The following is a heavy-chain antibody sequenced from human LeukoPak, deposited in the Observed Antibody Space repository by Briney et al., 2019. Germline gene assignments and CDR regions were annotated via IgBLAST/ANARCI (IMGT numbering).Heavy chain of an antibody. V-gene: IGHV3-23*01. Sequence: GGSLRLSCAASGFTFSSYAMSWVRQAPGKGLEGVSAISGSGGSTYYADSVKGRCTITRDNSKNTLYLQMNSLRAEDTAVYYCVARMRITMVRGVSPFWGQGTLVTVSS. CDR2: ISGSGGST. CDR3: VARMRITMVRGVSPF. D-gene: IGHD3-10*01. J-gene: IGHJ4*02. CDR1: GFTFSSYA.